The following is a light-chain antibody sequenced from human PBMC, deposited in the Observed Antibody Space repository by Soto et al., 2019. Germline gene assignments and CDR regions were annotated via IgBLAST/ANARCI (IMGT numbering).Light chain of an antibody. V-gene: IGLV1-40*01. CDR2: DNT. CDR1: SSNIGAGFD. Sequence: QSVLTQPPSVSGAPGQRVTISCTGSSSNIGAGFDVYWYQHLPGTAPKLLIYDNTNRPSGVPDRFSGSKSGTSASLAITGLQAEDEADYYCAAWDDSLSAVVFGGGTKLTVL. CDR3: AAWDDSLSAVV. J-gene: IGLJ2*01.